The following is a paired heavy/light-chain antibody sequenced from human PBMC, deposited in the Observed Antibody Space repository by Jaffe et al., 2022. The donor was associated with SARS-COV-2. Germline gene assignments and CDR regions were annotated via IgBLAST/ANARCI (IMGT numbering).Heavy chain of an antibody. CDR2: IKSDGSEK. V-gene: IGHV3-7*03. Sequence: EVRLVESGGDLVQPGGSLRLSCVASGFNLNNAWMGWVRQAPGKGLEWVALIKSDGSEKFYVDSVKGRFTISKDNAKNSLFLQMNSLRVEDTGTYYCARDPSFGSLDYWGQGTLVTVSS. J-gene: IGHJ4*02. CDR3: ARDPSFGSLDY. CDR1: GFNLNNAW. D-gene: IGHD3-10*01.
Light chain of an antibody. CDR1: QSLVFSDGNTY. Sequence: DVVMTQSPFSLPVTLGQPASISCRSSQSLVFSDGNTYLHWFQQRPGQSPRRLIYEVSKRDSGVPDRFSGSGSDTDFTLKISRVEAEDVGVYYCMQGLDWPKTFGQGTKLEIK. CDR3: MQGLDWPKT. J-gene: IGKJ2*01. CDR2: EVS. V-gene: IGKV2-30*01.